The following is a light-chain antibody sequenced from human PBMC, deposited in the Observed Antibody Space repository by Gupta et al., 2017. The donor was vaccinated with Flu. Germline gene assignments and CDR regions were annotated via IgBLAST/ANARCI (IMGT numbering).Light chain of an antibody. CDR2: WAS. V-gene: IGKV4-1*01. J-gene: IGKJ3*01. Sequence: SLGERATINCKSSRSVLYSSNNKNYLAWYQQRPGQPPKLLIYWASTRESGVPDRFSGSGSGTDFTLTISSLQAEDVAVYYCQQYLTPPFTFGHGTKVDVK. CDR1: RSVLYSSNNKNY. CDR3: QQYLTPPFT.